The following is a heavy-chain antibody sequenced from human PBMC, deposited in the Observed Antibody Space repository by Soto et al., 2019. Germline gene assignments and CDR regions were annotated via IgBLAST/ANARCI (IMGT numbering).Heavy chain of an antibody. D-gene: IGHD6-19*01. CDR1: GGSFSTYY. Sequence: TSETLSLTCTVSGGSFSTYYWSWIRQPPGKGLEWIGEINYSGSTNYNPSLKSRVTISADTSKNQFSLKLSSVTAADTAVYYCATVIAVTVSGFDYWGQGTLVTVSS. CDR2: INYSGST. J-gene: IGHJ4*02. CDR3: ATVIAVTVSGFDY. V-gene: IGHV4-34*01.